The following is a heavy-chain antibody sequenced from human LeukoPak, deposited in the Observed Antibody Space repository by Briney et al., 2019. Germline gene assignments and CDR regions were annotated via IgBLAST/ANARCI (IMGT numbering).Heavy chain of an antibody. D-gene: IGHD5-18*01. J-gene: IGHJ1*01. CDR2: ISGSGGST. CDR3: AKAVGYSYGFGYFQH. CDR1: GFTFSSYA. Sequence: GGSLRLSCAASGFTFSSYAMSWVRQAPGKGLEWVSAISGSGGSTYYADSVKGRFTISRDNSKNTLYLQMNSLRAEDTAVYYCAKAVGYSYGFGYFQHWGQGTLVTVSS. V-gene: IGHV3-23*01.